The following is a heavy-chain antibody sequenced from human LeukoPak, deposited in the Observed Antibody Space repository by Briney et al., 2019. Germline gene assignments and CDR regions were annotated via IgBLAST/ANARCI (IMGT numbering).Heavy chain of an antibody. V-gene: IGHV4-31*03. CDR2: IYYSGTT. Sequence: PSQTLSLTCTVSGGSISSGGYYWNWIRQHPGKGLEWIGYIYYSGTTYYNPSLKSRVTISVDTSKNQFSLKLSSVTAADTAVYYCARPSRGIFGPMDVWGQGTTVTVSS. J-gene: IGHJ6*02. CDR1: GGSISSGGYY. CDR3: ARPSRGIFGPMDV. D-gene: IGHD3/OR15-3a*01.